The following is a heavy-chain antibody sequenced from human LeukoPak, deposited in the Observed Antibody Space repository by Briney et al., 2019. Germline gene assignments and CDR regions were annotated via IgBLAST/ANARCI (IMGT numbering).Heavy chain of an antibody. J-gene: IGHJ6*03. V-gene: IGHV3-30*04. CDR1: GFTFSSYA. CDR3: ATHSSGYYYYYMDV. CDR2: ISYDGSNK. D-gene: IGHD3-22*01. Sequence: GGSLRLSCAASGFTFSSYAMHWVRQAPGKGLEWVAVISYDGSNKYYADSVKGRFTISRDNSKNTLYLQMNSLRAEDTAVYYCATHSSGYYYYYMDVWGKGTTVTISS.